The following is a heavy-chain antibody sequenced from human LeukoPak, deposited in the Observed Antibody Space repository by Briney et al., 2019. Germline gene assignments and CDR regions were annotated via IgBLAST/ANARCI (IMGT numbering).Heavy chain of an antibody. CDR2: IRSSGDLR. CDR1: GFTFSSSD. D-gene: IGHD4-17*01. CDR3: ARGQDRSDYGHHGWFDP. V-gene: IGHV3-48*03. J-gene: IGHJ5*02. Sequence: GGSLRLSCTAASGFTFSSSDMNWVRQAPGKGLEWISYIRSSGDLRYYAESVKGRFSISRDNAKNSLFLQMNSLRVEDTGIYYCARGQDRSDYGHHGWFDPWGQGNLVTVSS.